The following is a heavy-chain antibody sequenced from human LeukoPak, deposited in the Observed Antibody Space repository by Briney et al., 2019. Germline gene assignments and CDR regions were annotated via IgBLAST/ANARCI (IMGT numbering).Heavy chain of an antibody. CDR1: GFTFSSYA. CDR3: ARDAIRPMTVVLGGMDV. V-gene: IGHV3-30-3*01. Sequence: GGSLRLSCAASGFTFSSYAMHWVRQAPGKGLEWVAVISYDGSNKYYTDSVKGRFTISRDNSKNTLYLQMNSLRAEDTAVYYCARDAIRPMTVVLGGMDVWGQGTTVTVSS. D-gene: IGHD3-22*01. CDR2: ISYDGSNK. J-gene: IGHJ6*02.